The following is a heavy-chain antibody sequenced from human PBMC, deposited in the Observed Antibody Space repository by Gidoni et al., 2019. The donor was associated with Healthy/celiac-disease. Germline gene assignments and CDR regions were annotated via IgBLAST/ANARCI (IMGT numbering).Heavy chain of an antibody. CDR3: AKGGRGLGDFQH. J-gene: IGHJ1*01. CDR2: IAYDGSNK. CDR1: GFTFSSYG. Sequence: QVQLVESGGGVVQPGRSLRLPCAASGFTFSSYGMHWVRQAPGKGLEWVAVIAYDGSNKYYEDSVKGRFTNSRKNPKNTLYLQMNSLEAVDTAVYYCAKGGRGLGDFQHWGQGTLVTVSS. V-gene: IGHV3-30*18. D-gene: IGHD3-16*01.